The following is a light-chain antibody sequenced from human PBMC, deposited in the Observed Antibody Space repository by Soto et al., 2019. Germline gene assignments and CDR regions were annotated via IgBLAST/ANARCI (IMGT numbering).Light chain of an antibody. CDR2: DAS. CDR3: QQYDNLPLFT. Sequence: DIQMTQSPSSLSASVGDRVTITCQASQDISNYLNWYQQKPGKAPTLLIYDASNLETGVPSRFSGSVSGTDFTFTISSLQPEDDATYYCQQYDNLPLFTFGPGTKVDIK. J-gene: IGKJ3*01. V-gene: IGKV1-33*01. CDR1: QDISNY.